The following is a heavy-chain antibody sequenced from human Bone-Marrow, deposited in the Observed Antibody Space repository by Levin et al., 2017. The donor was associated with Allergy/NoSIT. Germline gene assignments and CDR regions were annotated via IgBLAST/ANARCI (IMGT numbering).Heavy chain of an antibody. CDR1: GLSVRHAY. D-gene: IGHD1-14*01. CDR3: ARENSAGQYFES. J-gene: IGHJ4*02. CDR2: IYSEGST. V-gene: IGHV3-53*01. Sequence: LSLTCVASGLSVRHAYMNWVRQAPGKGLEWVSVIYSEGSTYYTDSVQGRFTISRDISKNTLYLQMNNLRVQDTAVYYCARENSAGQYFESWGQGILVTVSS.